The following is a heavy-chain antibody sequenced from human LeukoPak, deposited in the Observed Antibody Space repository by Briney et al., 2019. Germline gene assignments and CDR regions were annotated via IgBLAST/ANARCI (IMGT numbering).Heavy chain of an antibody. CDR1: GFTVNSNY. J-gene: IGHJ4*02. CDR3: ARNIYDSSGYYFDH. Sequence: PGGSLRLSCAASGFTVNSNYMSWVRRAPGKGLEWVSVIYSGGSTYYADSVKGRFTISRDNSKNTLYLQMNSLRAEDTAVYYCARNIYDSSGYYFDHWGQGTLVTVSS. CDR2: IYSGGST. V-gene: IGHV3-53*01. D-gene: IGHD3-22*01.